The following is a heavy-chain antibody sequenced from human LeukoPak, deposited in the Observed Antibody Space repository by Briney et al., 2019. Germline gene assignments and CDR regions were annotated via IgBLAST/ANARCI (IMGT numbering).Heavy chain of an antibody. CDR3: ARPGPDDAFDY. CDR1: GLTVNSNY. J-gene: IGHJ4*02. Sequence: PGGSLRLSCAASGLTVNSNYMNWVRQAPGKGLQWVSVIYSGGTTYYADSVKGRFTISRDNAKNSLYLQMNSLRDEDTAVYYCARPGPDDAFDYWGQGTLVTVSS. CDR2: IYSGGTT. D-gene: IGHD1-14*01. V-gene: IGHV3-53*01.